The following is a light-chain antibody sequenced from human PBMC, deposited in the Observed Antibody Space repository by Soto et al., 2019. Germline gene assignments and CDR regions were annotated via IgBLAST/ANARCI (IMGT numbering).Light chain of an antibody. Sequence: EVVLTQSPATLSLSPGERATLSCRASESVFGYLAWYQHKPGQAPRLLIYDASNRATGVPVRFSGSGSGTDFTLTISSLEPEDFAVYYCQQRYRWPPITFGQGKRLDNK. CDR3: QQRYRWPPIT. J-gene: IGKJ5*01. CDR2: DAS. CDR1: ESVFGY. V-gene: IGKV3-11*01.